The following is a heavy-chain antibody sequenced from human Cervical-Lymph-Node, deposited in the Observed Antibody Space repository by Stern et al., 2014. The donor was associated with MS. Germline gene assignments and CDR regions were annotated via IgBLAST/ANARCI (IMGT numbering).Heavy chain of an antibody. Sequence: QLVESGGGLVQPGRSLRLSCAASGFTFENYAMHWVRQPPGKGLEWVSGLSWNSGSLGYADSVKGRFTMSRDNAKRSLYLQMNSLRAEDAALYYCAKGLATTMIVGGGMDVWGQGTTVTVSS. V-gene: IGHV3-9*01. CDR2: LSWNSGSL. J-gene: IGHJ6*02. CDR1: GFTFENYA. CDR3: AKGLATTMIVGGGMDV. D-gene: IGHD1-26*01.